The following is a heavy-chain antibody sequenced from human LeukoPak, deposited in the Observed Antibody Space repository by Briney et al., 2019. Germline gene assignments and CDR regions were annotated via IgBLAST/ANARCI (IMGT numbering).Heavy chain of an antibody. D-gene: IGHD3-10*01. CDR1: GFTFSSYG. CDR3: ARGRNYFGSGTLNDY. CDR2: ISYDGSNK. J-gene: IGHJ4*02. V-gene: IGHV3-30*03. Sequence: GGSLRLSCAASGFTFSSYGMHWVRQAPGKGLEWVAVISYDGSNKYYADSVKGRFTISRDNSKNTLYLQMNSLRAEDTAVYYCARGRNYFGSGTLNDYWGQGTLVTVSS.